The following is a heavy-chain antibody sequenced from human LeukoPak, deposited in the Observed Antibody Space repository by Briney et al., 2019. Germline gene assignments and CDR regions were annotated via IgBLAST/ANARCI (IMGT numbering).Heavy chain of an antibody. Sequence: GEPLKISCKGPGYSFTSYWIGWVRQMPGKGLEWMGIIYPGDSDTRYSPSFQGQVTISADKSISTAYLQWSSLKASDTAMYYCARQSRSNLRLGELSFDYWGQGTLVTVSS. J-gene: IGHJ4*02. V-gene: IGHV5-51*01. CDR3: ARQSRSNLRLGELSFDY. CDR1: GYSFTSYW. D-gene: IGHD3-16*02. CDR2: IYPGDSDT.